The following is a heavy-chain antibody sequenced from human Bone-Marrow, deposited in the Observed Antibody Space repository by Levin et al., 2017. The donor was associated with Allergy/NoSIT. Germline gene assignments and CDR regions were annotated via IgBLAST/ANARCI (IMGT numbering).Heavy chain of an antibody. J-gene: IGHJ6*02. Sequence: PSETLSLTCTVSGGSISSYYWSWIRQPPGKGLEWIGYIYYSGSTNYNPSLKSRVTISVDTSKNQFSLKLSSVTAADTAVYYCARAPEGGYSGYDRYYYYYGMDVWGQGTTVTVSS. D-gene: IGHD5-12*01. CDR1: GGSISSYY. CDR2: IYYSGST. V-gene: IGHV4-59*01. CDR3: ARAPEGGYSGYDRYYYYYGMDV.